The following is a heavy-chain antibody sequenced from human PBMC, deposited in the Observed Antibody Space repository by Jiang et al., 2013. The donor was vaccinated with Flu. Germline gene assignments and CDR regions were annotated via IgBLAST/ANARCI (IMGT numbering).Heavy chain of an antibody. CDR2: SIIWEH. CDR3: ARHQQRVGATD. J-gene: IGHJ4*02. V-gene: IGHV4-39*01. CDR1: GSISSSGSY. D-gene: IGHD1-26*01. Sequence: GSISSSGSYWGWIRQPQGRGWSVLGVSIIWEHLLQPSLKSRVTISVDTSKSQFSLKLSSVTAADTAVYYCARHQQRVGATDWGQGTLVTVSS.